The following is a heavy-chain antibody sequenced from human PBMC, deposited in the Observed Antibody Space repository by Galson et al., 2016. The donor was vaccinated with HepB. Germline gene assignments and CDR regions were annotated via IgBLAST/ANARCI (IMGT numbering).Heavy chain of an antibody. CDR3: ARRERGSGDSDYEDQYAMDG. CDR1: GGTFSNSA. D-gene: IGHD4-11*01. J-gene: IGHJ6*04. CDR2: IIPIFGTT. V-gene: IGHV1-69*13. Sequence: SVKVSCQAFGGTFSNSAISWVRPAPGQGLEWMGAIIPIFGTTDYTQKFQGRLTITADESTSTAYLELSSLRSEDTAVYYCARRERGSGDSDYEDQYAMDGWGKGTTVAVSS.